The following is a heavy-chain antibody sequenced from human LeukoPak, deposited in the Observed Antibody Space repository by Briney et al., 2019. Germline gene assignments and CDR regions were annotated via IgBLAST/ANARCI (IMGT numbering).Heavy chain of an antibody. Sequence: HSGGSLRLSCAASGFTFSSYPMEWVRQAPGKVLEYVSAISGDGGTTYYANFVKGRFTISRDNSKNTVYLHMGSLRAEDTALYYCARAKIYYYYYMDVWGKGTTVSVSS. CDR1: GFTFSSYP. J-gene: IGHJ6*03. V-gene: IGHV3-64*01. CDR2: ISGDGGTT. CDR3: ARAKIYYYYYMDV.